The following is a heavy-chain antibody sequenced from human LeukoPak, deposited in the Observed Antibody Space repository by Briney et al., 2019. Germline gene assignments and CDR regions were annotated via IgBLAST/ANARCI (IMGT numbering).Heavy chain of an antibody. CDR1: GFTFGDYA. CDR2: IRYDGSHE. CDR3: AKPSGSGVDY. J-gene: IGHJ4*01. V-gene: IGHV3-30*02. Sequence: GGSLRLSCTASGFTFGDYAVTWVRQAPGKGLEWVAFIRYDGSHEYYADSVKGRFTISRDNSKNTLYLQMNSVRSEDTALYYCAKPSGSGVDYWGQGTRVTVSS. D-gene: IGHD1-26*01.